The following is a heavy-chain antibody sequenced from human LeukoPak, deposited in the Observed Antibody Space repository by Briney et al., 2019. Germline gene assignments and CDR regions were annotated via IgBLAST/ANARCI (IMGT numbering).Heavy chain of an antibody. D-gene: IGHD5-12*01. CDR3: AREYSASEH. CDR1: GYNFVGYY. Sequence: GASVKVSCKASGYNFVGYYLHWVRQAPGQGLEWMAWIDPYTGNTHYAQKFRGRITVTRDTSLSTTYMELNWLTSGDTALYYCAREYSASEHWGQGTLVTVSS. J-gene: IGHJ1*01. V-gene: IGHV1-2*02. CDR2: IDPYTGNT.